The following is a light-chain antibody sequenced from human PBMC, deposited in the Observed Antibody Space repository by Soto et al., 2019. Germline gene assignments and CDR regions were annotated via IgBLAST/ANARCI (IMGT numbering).Light chain of an antibody. CDR2: LNSDGSH. V-gene: IGLV4-69*01. CDR1: SGHSSYA. Sequence: QSVLTQSPSASASLGASVKLTCTLSSGHSSYAIAWHQQQPEKGPRYLMKLNSDGSHSKGDGIPDRFSGSSSGAERYLTISSLESGDEADYYCQTGGTGIVIFGGGTKLTLL. J-gene: IGLJ2*01. CDR3: QTGGTGIVI.